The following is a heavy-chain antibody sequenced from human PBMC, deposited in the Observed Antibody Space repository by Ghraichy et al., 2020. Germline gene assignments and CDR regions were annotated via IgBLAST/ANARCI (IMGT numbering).Heavy chain of an antibody. CDR3: ARRGVRGSLPRYYFDY. V-gene: IGHV4-34*01. D-gene: IGHD3-10*01. J-gene: IGHJ4*02. CDR2: INHSGST. Sequence: SQTLSLTCAVYGGSFSGYYWSWIRQPPGKGLEWIGEINHSGSTNYNPSLKSRVTISVDTSKNQFSLKLSSVTAADTAVYYCARRGVRGSLPRYYFDYWGQGTLVTVSS. CDR1: GGSFSGYY.